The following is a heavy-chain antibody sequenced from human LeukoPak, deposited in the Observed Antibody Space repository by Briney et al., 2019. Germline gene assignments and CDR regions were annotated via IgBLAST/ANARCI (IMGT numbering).Heavy chain of an antibody. V-gene: IGHV3-23*01. CDR2: ISGSGGST. CDR3: AKDGIAVPGGY. Sequence: GGSLRLSCAASGFTFSSYAMSWVRQAPGRGLEWVSAISGSGGSTYYADSVKGRFSISRDNSKNTLYLQMNSLRAEDTAVYYCAKDGIAVPGGYWGQGTLVTVSS. J-gene: IGHJ4*02. D-gene: IGHD6-19*01. CDR1: GFTFSSYA.